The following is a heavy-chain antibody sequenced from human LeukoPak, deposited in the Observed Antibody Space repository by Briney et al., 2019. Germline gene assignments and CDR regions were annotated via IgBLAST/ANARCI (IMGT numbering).Heavy chain of an antibody. CDR1: GFTFSSYA. Sequence: GGSLRLSCAASGFTFSSYAMSWVRQAPGKGLEWVSAISGSGGSTYYADSVKGRLTISRDNSKNTLYLQMNSLRAEDTAVYYCAKDTRYYYDSSGYFVYWGQGTLVTVSS. D-gene: IGHD3-22*01. J-gene: IGHJ4*02. CDR2: ISGSGGST. V-gene: IGHV3-23*01. CDR3: AKDTRYYYDSSGYFVY.